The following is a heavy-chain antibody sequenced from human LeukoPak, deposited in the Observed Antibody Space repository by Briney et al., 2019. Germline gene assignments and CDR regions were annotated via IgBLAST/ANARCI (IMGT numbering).Heavy chain of an antibody. CDR1: GFTFSEAW. V-gene: IGHV3-74*01. D-gene: IGHD3-10*01. CDR2: INNDGSTT. CDR3: ARVSGPGMNEYFHL. J-gene: IGHJ1*01. Sequence: GGSLRLSCAASGFTFSEAWMHWVRQAPGKGLVWVSRINNDGSTTRYADSVNGRFTISRDNAKNTLYLQKNRLRAEDTAVYYCARVSGPGMNEYFHLWGQGTLVTVSS.